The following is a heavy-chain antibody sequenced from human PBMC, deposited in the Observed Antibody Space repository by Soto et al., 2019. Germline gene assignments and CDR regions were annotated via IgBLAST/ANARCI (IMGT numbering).Heavy chain of an antibody. CDR1: GGSISSSYYY. D-gene: IGHD1-26*01. CDR3: ARPSGSYLYYFDY. V-gene: IGHV4-39*01. J-gene: IGHJ4*02. CDR2: IYYSGGT. Sequence: SETLSLTCTVSGGSISSSYYYWGWIRQPPGKGLEWIGSIYYSGGTYYSPSLKSRVTMSVDTPKNQFSLKLSSVTAADTAVYYCARPSGSYLYYFDYWGQGTLVTVSS.